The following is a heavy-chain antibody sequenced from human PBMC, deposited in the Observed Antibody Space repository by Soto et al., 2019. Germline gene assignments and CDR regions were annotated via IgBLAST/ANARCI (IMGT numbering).Heavy chain of an antibody. CDR2: IYPGDSDT. J-gene: IGHJ4*02. CDR1: GYSFTSYW. V-gene: IGHV5-51*01. CDR3: ARHNTGGTYYYGSGSYSYFDY. Sequence: GESLKISCKGSGYSFTSYWIGWMRQMPGKGLEWMGIIYPGDSDTRYSPSFQGQVTISADKSISTAYLQWSSLRASDTAMYYCARHNTGGTYYYGSGSYSYFDYWGQGTLVTVSS. D-gene: IGHD3-10*01.